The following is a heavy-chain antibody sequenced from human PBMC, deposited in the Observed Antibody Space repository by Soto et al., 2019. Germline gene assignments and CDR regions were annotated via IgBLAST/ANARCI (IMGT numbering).Heavy chain of an antibody. J-gene: IGHJ4*02. CDR1: GDTFSSYA. CDR3: ARHGAARKKPPDY. CDR2: IIPILGTP. Sequence: SVKVSCKASGDTFSSYAISWVRQAPGQGLEWMGGIIPILGTPNYAQKFQGRVTITADKSTSTAYLQWSSLKASDTAMYYCARHGAARKKPPDYWGQGTLVTVSS. D-gene: IGHD6-6*01. V-gene: IGHV1-69*10.